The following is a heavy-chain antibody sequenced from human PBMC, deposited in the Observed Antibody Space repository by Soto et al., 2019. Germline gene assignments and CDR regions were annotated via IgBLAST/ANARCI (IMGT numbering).Heavy chain of an antibody. Sequence: GGSLRLSCAVSGFTFSSSGINWVRQAPGKGLEWVSFISSSSSYIYYADSVKGRFTISRDNAKNSLYLQMNSLRAEDTAVYYCARETGGLATFDYWGQGTLVTVS. V-gene: IGHV3-21*01. J-gene: IGHJ4*02. CDR3: ARETGGLATFDY. D-gene: IGHD2-21*01. CDR2: ISSSSSYI. CDR1: GFTFSSSG.